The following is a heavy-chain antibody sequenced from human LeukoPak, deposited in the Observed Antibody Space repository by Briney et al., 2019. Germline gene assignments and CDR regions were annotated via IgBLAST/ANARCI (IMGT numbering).Heavy chain of an antibody. J-gene: IGHJ3*01. CDR1: GFTFSTYW. Sequence: GGSLRLSCAASGFTFSTYWMTWVRQAPGKGREWVANVRPDGSDRYYVDSVKGRFTISRDNAKNSLYLQVNSLRDEDTAVYYCARDPGDSALGGFDVWGQGTMVTVSP. CDR2: VRPDGSDR. D-gene: IGHD1-26*01. CDR3: ARDPGDSALGGFDV. V-gene: IGHV3-7*01.